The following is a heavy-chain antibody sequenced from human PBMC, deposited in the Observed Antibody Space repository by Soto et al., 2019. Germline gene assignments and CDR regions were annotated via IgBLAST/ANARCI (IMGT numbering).Heavy chain of an antibody. V-gene: IGHV1-3*01. J-gene: IGHJ6*02. CDR1: GYTFTSYA. Sequence: GASVKVSCKASGYTFTSYAMHWVRQAPGQRLERMGWINAGNGNTKYSQKFQGRVTITRDTSASTAYMELSSLRSEDTAVYYCASNRLVPAAASAYYYYGMDVWGQGTTVTVSS. CDR3: ASNRLVPAAASAYYYYGMDV. CDR2: INAGNGNT. D-gene: IGHD2-2*01.